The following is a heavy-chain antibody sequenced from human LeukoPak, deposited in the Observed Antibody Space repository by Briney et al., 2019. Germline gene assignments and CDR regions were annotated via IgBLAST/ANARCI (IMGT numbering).Heavy chain of an antibody. V-gene: IGHV4-61*05. Sequence: KSSETLSLTCTVSGGSISSSSYYWGWIRQPPGKGLEWIGYIYYSGSTNYNPSLKSRVTISVDTSKNQFSLKLSSVTAADTAVYYCARGPYYDFWSGLPNWFDPWGQGTLVTVSS. CDR2: IYYSGST. CDR1: GGSISSSSYY. D-gene: IGHD3-3*01. J-gene: IGHJ5*02. CDR3: ARGPYYDFWSGLPNWFDP.